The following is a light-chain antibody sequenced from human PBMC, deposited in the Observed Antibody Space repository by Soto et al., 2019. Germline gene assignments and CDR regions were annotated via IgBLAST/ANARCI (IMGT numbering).Light chain of an antibody. V-gene: IGKV3-11*01. CDR3: QQRSNWPPRFT. J-gene: IGKJ3*01. CDR2: DAS. CDR1: QGVSSY. Sequence: EIVLTQSPATLSLSPGERATLSCRASQGVSSYLAWYQQKPGQPPRVLIYDASNRATGIPARFSGSGSGTDFTLTISSLEPEDFAVYYCQQRSNWPPRFTFGPGTKVDIK.